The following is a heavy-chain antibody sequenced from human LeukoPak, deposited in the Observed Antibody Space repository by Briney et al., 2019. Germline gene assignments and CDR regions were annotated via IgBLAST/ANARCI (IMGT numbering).Heavy chain of an antibody. D-gene: IGHD2-2*01. V-gene: IGHV3-30*19. J-gene: IGHJ6*03. CDR3: ARDPINCSSASCDYYYYYYMDV. CDR1: GFTFSSYG. Sequence: GGSLRLSCAASGFTFSSYGMHWVRQAPGKGLEWVAVISYDGSNKYYADSVKGRFTISRDNSKNTLYLQMNNLRAEDTAVYYCARDPINCSSASCDYYYYYYMDVWGKGTTVTVSS. CDR2: ISYDGSNK.